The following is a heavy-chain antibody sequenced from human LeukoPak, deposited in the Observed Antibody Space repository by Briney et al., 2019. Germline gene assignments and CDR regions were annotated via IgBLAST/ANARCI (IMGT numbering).Heavy chain of an antibody. CDR1: GFTFTSSA. V-gene: IGHV1-58*02. D-gene: IGHD5-24*01. CDR2: IVVGSGNT. CDR3: AADPAGGGYNPFDY. Sequence: SVKVSCKASGFTFTSSAMQWVRQARGQRLEWIGWIVVGSGNTNYAQKFQEGVTITRDMSTSTAYMELSSLRSEDTAVYYCAADPAGGGYNPFDYWGQGTLVTVSS. J-gene: IGHJ4*02.